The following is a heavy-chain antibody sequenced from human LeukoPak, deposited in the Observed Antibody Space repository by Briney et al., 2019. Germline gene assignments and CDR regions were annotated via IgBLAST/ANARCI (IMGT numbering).Heavy chain of an antibody. CDR1: GFTFSSFA. Sequence: GGSLRLSCAASGFTFSSFAMSWDSQAPGKGLEWVSGLCGRGSSTCYADSVKSRFAIGRDHSANTLFLQLNNLRAADTVVYCCAKDPPSPFSYGLEYYWGQGTLVTVSS. V-gene: IGHV3-23*01. CDR3: AKDPPSPFSYGLEYY. CDR2: LCGRGSST. J-gene: IGHJ4*02. D-gene: IGHD5-18*01.